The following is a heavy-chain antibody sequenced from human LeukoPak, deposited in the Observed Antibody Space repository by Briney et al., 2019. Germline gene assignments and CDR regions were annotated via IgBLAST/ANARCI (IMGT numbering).Heavy chain of an antibody. J-gene: IGHJ5*02. D-gene: IGHD3-10*01. CDR1: GGSFSGYY. CDR2: INHSGST. Sequence: PSETLSLTCAVYGGSFSGYYWSWIRQPPGKGLGWIGEINHSGSTNYNPSLKSRVTIPVDTSKNQFSLKLSSVTAADTAVYYCARATTKLLWFGESHGFDPWGQGTLVTVSS. CDR3: ARATTKLLWFGESHGFDP. V-gene: IGHV4-34*01.